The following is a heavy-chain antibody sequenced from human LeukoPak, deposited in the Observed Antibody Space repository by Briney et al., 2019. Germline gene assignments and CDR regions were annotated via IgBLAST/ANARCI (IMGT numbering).Heavy chain of an antibody. J-gene: IGHJ4*02. CDR2: IYTSGST. CDR1: GGSISSGSYY. Sequence: SQTPSLTCTVSGGSISSGSYYWSWIRQPAGKGLEWIGRIYTSGSTNYNPSLKSRVTISVDTSKNQFSLKLSSVTAADTAVYYCARGRGYSYGLSLNFDYWGQGTLVTVSS. D-gene: IGHD5-18*01. V-gene: IGHV4-61*02. CDR3: ARGRGYSYGLSLNFDY.